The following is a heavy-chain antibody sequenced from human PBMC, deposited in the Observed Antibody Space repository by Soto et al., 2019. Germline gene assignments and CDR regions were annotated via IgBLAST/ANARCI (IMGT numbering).Heavy chain of an antibody. Sequence: GGSLRLSCLASGFTFNRYCMNLVLQAPGKGLEWVANIKQDGTEKYYVDSVKGRFTISRDNARKSLYLQMDSLRAEDTAVYFCARGDTPMITGMDSFDIWGQGTMVTVSS. D-gene: IGHD5-18*01. CDR2: IKQDGTEK. CDR1: GFTFNRYC. V-gene: IGHV3-7*01. J-gene: IGHJ3*02. CDR3: ARGDTPMITGMDSFDI.